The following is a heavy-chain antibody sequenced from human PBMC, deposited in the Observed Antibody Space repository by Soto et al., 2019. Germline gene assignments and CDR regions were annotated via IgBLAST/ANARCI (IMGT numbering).Heavy chain of an antibody. D-gene: IGHD1-26*01. J-gene: IGHJ4*02. CDR2: ISYDGSNK. CDR3: AKDYQSGSYVVWGFGSPGY. V-gene: IGHV3-30*18. CDR1: GFTFSSYG. Sequence: PGGSLRLSCAASGFTFSSYGMHWVRQAPGKGLEWVAVISYDGSNKYYADSVKGRFTISRDNSKNTLYLQMNSLRAEDTAVYYCAKDYQSGSYVVWGFGSPGYWGQGTLVTVSS.